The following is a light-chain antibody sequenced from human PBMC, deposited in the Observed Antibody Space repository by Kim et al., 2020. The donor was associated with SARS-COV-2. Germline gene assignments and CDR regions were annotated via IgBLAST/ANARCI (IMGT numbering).Light chain of an antibody. CDR1: RTTIGITR. J-gene: IGLJ1*01. V-gene: IGLV1-47*02. CDR2: AHN. CDR3: AAWDDSLRAYV. Sequence: RIPISFSGDRTTIGITRVHCYQQPPGTTPPLLIYAHNQRPSGVPDRFSGSKSGTSASLAIIGLRSEDEADYYCAAWDDSLRAYVFGAGTKVTVL.